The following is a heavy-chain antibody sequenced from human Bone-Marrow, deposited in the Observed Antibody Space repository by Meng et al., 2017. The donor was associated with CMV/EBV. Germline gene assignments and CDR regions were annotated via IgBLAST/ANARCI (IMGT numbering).Heavy chain of an antibody. CDR1: GFTFDDYA. CDR3: AKDFGFDP. Sequence: GGSLRLSCAASGFTFDDYAMHWVRQAPGKGLEWVSGISWNSGSIGYAYSVKGRFTISRDNAKNTLYLQMNSLRAEDTALYYCAKDFGFDPWGQGTLVTVSS. V-gene: IGHV3-9*01. J-gene: IGHJ5*02. CDR2: ISWNSGSI.